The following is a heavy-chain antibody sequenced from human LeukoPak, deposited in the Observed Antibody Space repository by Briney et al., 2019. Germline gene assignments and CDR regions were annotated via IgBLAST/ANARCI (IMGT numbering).Heavy chain of an antibody. V-gene: IGHV3-53*01. Sequence: PGGSLRLSCTVSGFTVSSNSMSWVRQAPGKGLEWVSFIYSDNTHYSHSVKGRFTISRDNSKNTLYIQMNSLRAEDTAVYYCARRAGAYSHPYDYWGQGTLVTVSS. CDR2: IYSDNT. J-gene: IGHJ4*02. D-gene: IGHD4/OR15-4a*01. CDR1: GFTVSSNS. CDR3: ARRAGAYSHPYDY.